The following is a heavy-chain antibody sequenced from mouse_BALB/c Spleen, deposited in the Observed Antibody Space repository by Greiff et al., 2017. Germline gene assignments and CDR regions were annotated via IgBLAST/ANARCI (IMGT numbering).Heavy chain of an antibody. CDR2: IWGDGST. J-gene: IGHJ3*01. V-gene: IGHV2-6-7*01. CDR3: ARDRDRYDGSWFAY. D-gene: IGHD2-14*01. Sequence: VQGVESGPGLVAPSQSLSITCTVSGFSLTGYGVNWVRQPPGKGLEWLGMIWGDGSTDYNSALKSRLSISKDNSKSQVFLKMNSLQTDDTARYYCARDRDRYDGSWFAYWGQGTLVTVSA. CDR1: GFSLTGYG.